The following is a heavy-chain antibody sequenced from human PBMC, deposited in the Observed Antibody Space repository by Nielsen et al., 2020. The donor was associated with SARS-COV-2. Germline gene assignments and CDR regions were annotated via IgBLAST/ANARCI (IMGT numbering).Heavy chain of an antibody. Sequence: GESLKISCKGSGSSFSTYWIVWVRQMPGKGPEWMGMVYPDDSDTRYSPSFQGQVTISVDKPIRTAFLQWNSLKASDTAMYYCARRSIGDTNWLDPWGQGTLVTVSS. CDR3: ARRSIGDTNWLDP. CDR2: VYPDDSDT. D-gene: IGHD3-16*01. V-gene: IGHV5-51*01. CDR1: GSSFSTYW. J-gene: IGHJ5*02.